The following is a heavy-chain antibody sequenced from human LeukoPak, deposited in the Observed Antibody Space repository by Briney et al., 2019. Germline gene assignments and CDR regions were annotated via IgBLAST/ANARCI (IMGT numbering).Heavy chain of an antibody. Sequence: SETLSLTCTVSGYSISSGYYWGWIRQPPGKGLEWIGEINLSGSTNYNSSLKSRVTISVDTSKNQFSLKLSSVTAADTAVYYCARGGGCSGGSCYYMDVWDKGTTVTVSS. J-gene: IGHJ6*03. V-gene: IGHV4-38-2*02. D-gene: IGHD2-15*01. CDR3: ARGGGCSGGSCYYMDV. CDR1: GYSISSGYY. CDR2: INLSGST.